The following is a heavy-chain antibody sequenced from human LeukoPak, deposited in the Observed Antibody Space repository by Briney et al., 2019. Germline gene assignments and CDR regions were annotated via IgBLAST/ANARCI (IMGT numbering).Heavy chain of an antibody. J-gene: IGHJ4*02. V-gene: IGHV4-59*01. CDR2: IYYSGST. CDR3: AREVVAAAGTVDY. Sequence: LETLSLTCTVSGDSISGFYWSWIRQPPGKGLEWIGYIYYSGSTNYNPSLKSRVTISVDTSKNQFSLKLTSVTAADTAVYYCAREVVAAAGTVDYWGQGTLVTVSS. D-gene: IGHD6-13*01. CDR1: GDSISGFY.